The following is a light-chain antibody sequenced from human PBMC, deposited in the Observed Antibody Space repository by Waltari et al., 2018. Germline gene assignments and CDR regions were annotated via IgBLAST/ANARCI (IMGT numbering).Light chain of an antibody. CDR2: NND. V-gene: IGLV1-44*01. CDR1: SSNIGSDT. CDR3: VTWDESLNGPV. J-gene: IGLJ3*02. Sequence: QSVLTQPPSASGAPGQRVTISCSGSSSNIGSDTVKWYQQLPGTAPKLLIYNNDQRPSWVPDRFAGSKSCTSASLAISGLQSEDEADYYCVTWDESLNGPVFGGGTKLTVL.